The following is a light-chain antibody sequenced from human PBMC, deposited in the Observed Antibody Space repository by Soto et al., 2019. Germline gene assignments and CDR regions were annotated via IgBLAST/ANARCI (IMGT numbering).Light chain of an antibody. Sequence: QSALTQPASMSGSPGQSITISCAGTSNDVGAYNYVSWYQHHPGQAPKLMIYEVTIRPSGVSPRFSGSKSGTSASLAIAGLQAEDEADYYCQSYDSSLSIWVFGGGTKLTVL. CDR1: SNDVGAYNY. CDR2: EVT. V-gene: IGLV2-14*01. J-gene: IGLJ3*02. CDR3: QSYDSSLSIWV.